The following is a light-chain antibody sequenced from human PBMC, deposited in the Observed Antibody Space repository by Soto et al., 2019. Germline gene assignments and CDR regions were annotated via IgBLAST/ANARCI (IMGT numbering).Light chain of an antibody. CDR3: HQYDDWPQT. V-gene: IGKV3-15*01. CDR1: QSVSSH. J-gene: IGKJ1*01. Sequence: ERVLTQSPATLSVSPGERATLSCRASQSVSSHLAWYQQKPGQAPRLVIYDASTRATGIPARFSGSGSGTEFTLTISSLQSADFAVYYCHQYDDWPQTFGQGTKVEIK. CDR2: DAS.